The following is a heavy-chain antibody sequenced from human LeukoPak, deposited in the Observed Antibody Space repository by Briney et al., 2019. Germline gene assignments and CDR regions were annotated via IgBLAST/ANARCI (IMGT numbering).Heavy chain of an antibody. J-gene: IGHJ4*02. CDR1: GGSISSSSYY. D-gene: IGHD3-22*01. CDR3: ARLRSYYDSSGSYYYFDY. Sequence: SETLSLASTVSGGSISSSSYYWDWIRQPPGNGLEWIASIYYSGSTYYNPTLKRRVTMSGHTSKNQFSLTLSSVSAASTPAEFCARLRSYYDSSGSYYYFDYWGQGSLVTVSS. V-gene: IGHV4-39*07. CDR2: IYYSGST.